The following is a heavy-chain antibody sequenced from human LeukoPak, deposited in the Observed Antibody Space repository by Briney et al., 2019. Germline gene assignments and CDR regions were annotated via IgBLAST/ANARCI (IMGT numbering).Heavy chain of an antibody. V-gene: IGHV4-59*01. CDR1: GDSITSYY. CDR2: VHHSGST. CDR3: ARHNSYLVSAAYDY. Sequence: SETLSLTCTVSGDSITSYYWTWIRQPPGKGLEWIGYVHHSGSTNYNPSLKSRLTISVDTSKNQFSLKLTSVSAADTAVYYCARHNSYLVSAAYDYWDRGPLVTVSS. D-gene: IGHD2-15*01. J-gene: IGHJ4*02.